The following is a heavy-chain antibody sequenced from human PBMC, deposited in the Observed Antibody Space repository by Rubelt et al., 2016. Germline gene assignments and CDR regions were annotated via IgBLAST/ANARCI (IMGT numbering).Heavy chain of an antibody. D-gene: IGHD5-24*01. CDR3: ARSRNGYNGVLEY. CDR2: IAGSRNSI. J-gene: IGHJ4*02. Sequence: EVQLVESGGGLVKPGGSLRLSCAASGFSFSIYGMNWVRQAPGKGLEWVSHIAGSRNSIYYADSLKGRFTISRDNAKDSLFLVMNSLSAEVTAVYYCARSRNGYNGVLEYWGQGILVTVSS. V-gene: IGHV3-21*02. CDR1: GFSFSIYG.